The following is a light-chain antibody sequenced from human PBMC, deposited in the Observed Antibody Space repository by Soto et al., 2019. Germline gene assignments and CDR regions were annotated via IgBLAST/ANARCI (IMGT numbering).Light chain of an antibody. CDR2: DGS. CDR3: QQYANYPLT. J-gene: IGKJ4*01. CDR1: QSMSGW. V-gene: IGKV1-5*01. Sequence: DIQMTQSPSTLSASVGDRVTITCRASQSMSGWLAWYQQKPGKAPKLLIFDGSSWGTEVPSRFSGSGSGTEFTLTIGSLQPDDFATYYCQQYANYPLTFGGGTKVEI.